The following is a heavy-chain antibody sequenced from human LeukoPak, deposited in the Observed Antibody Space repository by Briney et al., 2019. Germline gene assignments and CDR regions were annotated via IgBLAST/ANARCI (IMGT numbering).Heavy chain of an antibody. CDR3: ARGVDVEMVDY. CDR1: GGSFSGYY. CDR2: INHSGST. Sequence: SGTLSLTCAVYGGSFSGYYWSWICQPPGKGLEWIGEINHSGSTNYNPSLKSRVTISVDTSKNQFSLKLSSVTAADTAVYYCARGVDVEMVDYWGQGTLVTVSS. D-gene: IGHD5-24*01. V-gene: IGHV4-34*01. J-gene: IGHJ4*02.